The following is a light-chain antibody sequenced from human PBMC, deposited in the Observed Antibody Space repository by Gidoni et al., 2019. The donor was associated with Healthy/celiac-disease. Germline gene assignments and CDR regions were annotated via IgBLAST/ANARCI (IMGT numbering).Light chain of an antibody. V-gene: IGKV2-28*01. CDR1: QSLLHSNGYNY. Sequence: DIVMTQSPLSLPVTPGEPASISCRSSQSLLHSNGYNYLDWYLQKPGPSPQLLIYLGSNRASGVPDRFSGSGSGTDFTLKISRVEAEDVGVYYCMQALQTRTFXPXTKVDIK. J-gene: IGKJ3*01. CDR3: MQALQTRT. CDR2: LGS.